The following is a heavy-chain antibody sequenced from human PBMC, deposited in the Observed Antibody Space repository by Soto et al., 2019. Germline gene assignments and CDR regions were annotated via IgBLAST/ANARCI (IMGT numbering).Heavy chain of an antibody. V-gene: IGHV1-69*14. CDR3: ADGLLWVNGARGMAF. J-gene: IGHJ6*02. CDR1: GGTFSSYA. D-gene: IGHD2-21*01. CDR2: IIPIFATA. Sequence: QVQLVQSGAEVKKPGSSVKVSCKASGGTFSSYAINWVRQAPGQGLEWMGGIIPIFATADYAQKFQGRVTMPADKARRTAYMELGSLSCGYTAGYFGADGLLWVNGARGMAFWGQGHPVTVSS.